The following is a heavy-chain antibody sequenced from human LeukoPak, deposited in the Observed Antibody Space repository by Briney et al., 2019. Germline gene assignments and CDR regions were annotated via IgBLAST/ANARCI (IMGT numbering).Heavy chain of an antibody. CDR2: INHSGST. D-gene: IGHD3-10*01. CDR1: GGSFSGYY. J-gene: IGHJ6*04. Sequence: SETLSLTCAVYGGSFSGYYWSWIRQPPGKGLEWIGEINHSGSTSYNPSLKSRVTISVDTSKNQFSLKLSSVTAADTAVYYCARARGITMVRGVRGKGAHMDVWGKGTTVTVSS. V-gene: IGHV4-34*01. CDR3: ARARGITMVRGVRGKGAHMDV.